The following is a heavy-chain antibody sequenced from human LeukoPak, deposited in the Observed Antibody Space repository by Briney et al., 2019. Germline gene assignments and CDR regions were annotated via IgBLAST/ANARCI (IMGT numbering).Heavy chain of an antibody. CDR2: IYSSGST. CDR1: GGSISSYY. Sequence: NTSETLSLTCTVSGGSISSYYWSWIRQPPGKGLEWLGYIYSSGSTNYNPSLKSRVTISVDTSKNQFSLKLSSVTAADTAVYYCARLKLAAAGTPLDSDYWGQGTLVTVSS. D-gene: IGHD6-13*01. CDR3: ARLKLAAAGTPLDSDY. V-gene: IGHV4-59*01. J-gene: IGHJ4*02.